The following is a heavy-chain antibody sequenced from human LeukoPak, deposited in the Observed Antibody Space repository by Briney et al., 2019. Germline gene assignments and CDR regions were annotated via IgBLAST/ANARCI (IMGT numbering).Heavy chain of an antibody. Sequence: SETLSLTCTVSGGSISSSSYYWRWIRRPPGKGLEWIGSIYYSGSTYYNPSLKSRVTISVDTSKNQFSLKLSSVTAADTAVYYCAREISKLLWFGELFVRYDAFDIWSQGTMVTVSS. V-gene: IGHV4-39*01. CDR1: GGSISSSSYY. CDR2: IYYSGST. D-gene: IGHD3-10*01. CDR3: AREISKLLWFGELFVRYDAFDI. J-gene: IGHJ3*02.